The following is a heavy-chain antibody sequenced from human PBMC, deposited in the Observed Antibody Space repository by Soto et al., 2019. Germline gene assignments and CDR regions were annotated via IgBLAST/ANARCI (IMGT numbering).Heavy chain of an antibody. D-gene: IGHD6-13*01. CDR3: ARAAHYSSPFRWFDP. CDR1: GGSISSGGYY. J-gene: IGHJ5*02. V-gene: IGHV4-31*03. Sequence: QVQLQESGPGLVKPSQTLSLTCTVSGGSISSGGYYWSWIRQHPGKGLEWIGYIYYSGSTYYNPSLKSRVTISVDTSKNQSSLTLSSVTAADTAVYYCARAAHYSSPFRWFDPWGQGTLVTVSS. CDR2: IYYSGST.